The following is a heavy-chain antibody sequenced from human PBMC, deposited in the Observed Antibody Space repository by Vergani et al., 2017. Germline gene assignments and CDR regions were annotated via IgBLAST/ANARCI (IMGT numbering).Heavy chain of an antibody. CDR1: GYTFTSYG. Sequence: QVQLVQSGAEVKKPGASVKVSCKASGYTFTSYGISWVRQAPGQGLEWMGWISAYNGNTNYAQKLQGRVTMTTDTSTSTAYMELSSLRSEDTAVYYCATGRYLVDSSYGMDVWGQGTTVTVSS. D-gene: IGHD2-8*02. V-gene: IGHV1-18*01. CDR2: ISAYNGNT. J-gene: IGHJ6*02. CDR3: ATGRYLVDSSYGMDV.